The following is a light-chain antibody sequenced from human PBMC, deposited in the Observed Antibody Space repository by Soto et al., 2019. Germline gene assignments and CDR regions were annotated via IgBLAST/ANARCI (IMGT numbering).Light chain of an antibody. CDR1: ESVSSNY. CDR2: AAS. J-gene: IGKJ1*01. Sequence: EIVLTQSPGTLSSSPGERATLSCRASESVSSNYLAWYQQRPGEAPRLLIYAASNRARGIPDRFGGSGSGTDCTLAVSRLEPEDFAVYYCQQDGSAPWTFGRGTKV. V-gene: IGKV3-20*01. CDR3: QQDGSAPWT.